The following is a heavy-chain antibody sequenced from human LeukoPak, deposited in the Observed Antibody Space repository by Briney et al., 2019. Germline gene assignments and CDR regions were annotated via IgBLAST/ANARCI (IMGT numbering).Heavy chain of an antibody. CDR3: ANGIPCSSTSCPLIY. CDR1: GFTFSSYA. CDR2: ISGSGGST. D-gene: IGHD2-2*01. Sequence: GGSLRLSSAASGFTFSSYAMSCVRQAPGKGLEWVSGISGSGGSTYYAHSVKGMFTIYRDNSKNTLYPQMNSLRAEDKAVYYCANGIPCSSTSCPLIYWGQGTLVTVSS. V-gene: IGHV3-23*01. J-gene: IGHJ4*02.